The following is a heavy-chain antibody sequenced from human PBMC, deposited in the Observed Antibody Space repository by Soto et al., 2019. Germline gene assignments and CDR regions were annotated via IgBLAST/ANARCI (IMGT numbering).Heavy chain of an antibody. V-gene: IGHV1-24*01. CDR1: GYTLTELS. J-gene: IGHJ6*03. CDR3: ARGLGMGLGRLRNYYYYMDV. Sequence: GASVKVSCKVSGYTLTELSMHWVRQAPGKGLEWMGGFDPEDGETIYAQKFQGRVTMTRNTSISTAYMELSSLRSEDTAVYYCARGLGMGLGRLRNYYYYMDVWGKGTTVTVSS. D-gene: IGHD5-12*01. CDR2: FDPEDGET.